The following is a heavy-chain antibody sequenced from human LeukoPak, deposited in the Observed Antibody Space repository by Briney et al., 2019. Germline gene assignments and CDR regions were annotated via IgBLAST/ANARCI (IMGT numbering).Heavy chain of an antibody. J-gene: IGHJ4*02. Sequence: PGGSLRLSCAASGFTFSSYWMSWVRQAPGKVLEWVANIKQDGSEKYYVDSVKGRFTISRDNAKNSLYLQMNSLRAEDTAVYYCARDVTWIQLWLHFYYWGQGTLVTVSS. CDR3: ARDVTWIQLWLHFYY. CDR1: GFTFSSYW. CDR2: IKQDGSEK. D-gene: IGHD5-18*01. V-gene: IGHV3-7*01.